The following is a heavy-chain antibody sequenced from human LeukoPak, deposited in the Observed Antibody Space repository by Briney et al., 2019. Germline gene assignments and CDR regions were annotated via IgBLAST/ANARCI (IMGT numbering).Heavy chain of an antibody. J-gene: IGHJ4*02. Sequence: GSLRLSCAASGFTFTNYAMTWVRQAPGKGLEWVSTISGSGGSTYYADSAKGRFTISRDNSKNTLYLQMNSLRAEDTAVYYCAKMVHTEQWLVPFDYWGQGTLVTVSS. CDR2: ISGSGGST. D-gene: IGHD6-19*01. CDR1: GFTFTNYA. CDR3: AKMVHTEQWLVPFDY. V-gene: IGHV3-23*01.